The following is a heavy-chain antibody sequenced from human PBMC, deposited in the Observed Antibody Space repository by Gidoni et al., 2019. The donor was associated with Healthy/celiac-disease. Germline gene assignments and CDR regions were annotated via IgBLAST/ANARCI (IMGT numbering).Heavy chain of an antibody. CDR1: GFTFSSYA. D-gene: IGHD6-13*01. Sequence: EVQLLESGGGLVQPGGSLRLSCAASGFTFSSYAMSCVRQAPGKGLEWVSAISGSGGSTYYADSVKGRFTISRDNSKNTLYLQMNSLRAEDTAVYYCAKEPQVRYIAAAGTRSLGFQHWGQGTLVTVSS. CDR3: AKEPQVRYIAAAGTRSLGFQH. V-gene: IGHV3-23*01. CDR2: ISGSGGST. J-gene: IGHJ1*01.